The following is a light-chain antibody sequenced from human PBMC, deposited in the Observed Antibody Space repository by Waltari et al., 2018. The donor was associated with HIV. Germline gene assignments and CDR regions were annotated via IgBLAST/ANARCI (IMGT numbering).Light chain of an antibody. V-gene: IGLV1-51*01. CDR2: DNN. Sequence: VFTQPPSQPPAPGHKVTISCQTRSSRSSYIWDAFVSWYQHVPGEAPKLVIYDNNKRPSGIPDRFSGSRTTTSATLAITGLQTEDEAIYYCGAWFRSLRGGVFGGGTKLTVL. CDR3: GAWFRSLRGGV. CDR1: SSYIWDAF. J-gene: IGLJ2*01.